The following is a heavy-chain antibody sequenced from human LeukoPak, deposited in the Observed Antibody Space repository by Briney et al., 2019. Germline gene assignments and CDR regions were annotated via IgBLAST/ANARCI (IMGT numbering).Heavy chain of an antibody. V-gene: IGHV4-39*01. D-gene: IGHD3-10*01. CDR2: FYYSGST. J-gene: IGHJ4*02. CDR1: GGSITSSNYY. CDR3: VYYYGSGSVEY. Sequence: PSETLSLTCTVSGGSITSSNYYWGWIRQPPGKGLEWIASFYYSGSTNYNPSLKSRVTISVDTSKNQFSLKLSSVTAADTAVYYCVYYYGSGSVEYWGQGTLVTVSS.